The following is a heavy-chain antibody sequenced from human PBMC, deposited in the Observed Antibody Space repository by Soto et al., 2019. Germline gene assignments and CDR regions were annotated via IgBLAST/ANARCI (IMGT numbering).Heavy chain of an antibody. Sequence: RRPCAPAGCTLSRHAMSWLRQGPGKGLEWVAVISYDGSKIHYLDSVKGRFSISRDKSKNTLYLQMNSLKPEDTAVYYWAKKGPGGVAVGVDYWGQGALVTVCS. CDR2: ISYDGSKI. J-gene: IGHJ4*02. CDR3: AKKGPGGVAVGVDY. V-gene: IGHV3-30*18. D-gene: IGHD2-8*02. CDR1: GCTLSRHA.